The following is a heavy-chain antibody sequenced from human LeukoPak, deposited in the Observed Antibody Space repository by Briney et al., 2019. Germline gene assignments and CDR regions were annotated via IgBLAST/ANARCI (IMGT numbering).Heavy chain of an antibody. J-gene: IGHJ5*02. Sequence: PSETLSLTCTVSGGSISSSSYYWGWIRQPPGKGLEWIGSIYYSGSTYYNPSLKSRVTISVDTSKNQFSLKLSSVTAADTAVYYCARGRHKSTRYCSGGSCYSHLHNWFDPWGQGTLVTVSS. D-gene: IGHD2-15*01. V-gene: IGHV4-39*01. CDR1: GGSISSSSYY. CDR3: ARGRHKSTRYCSGGSCYSHLHNWFDP. CDR2: IYYSGST.